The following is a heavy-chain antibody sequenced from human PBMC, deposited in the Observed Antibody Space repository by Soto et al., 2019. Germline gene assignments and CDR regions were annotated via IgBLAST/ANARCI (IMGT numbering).Heavy chain of an antibody. J-gene: IGHJ3*01. D-gene: IGHD3-16*02. Sequence: GGSLRLSCAASGFTFSEYAMSWGRQAPGRGLEWVSAIGGDGRRPDYVDAGKGRFTVSRGNSRSTRYLQMDSRGAEGTGGDYCLLYSFIRHRIYDPFDLSGQRTMVTLS. CDR3: LLYSFIRHRIYDPFDL. CDR1: GFTFSEYA. CDR2: IGGDGRRP. V-gene: IGHV3-23*01.